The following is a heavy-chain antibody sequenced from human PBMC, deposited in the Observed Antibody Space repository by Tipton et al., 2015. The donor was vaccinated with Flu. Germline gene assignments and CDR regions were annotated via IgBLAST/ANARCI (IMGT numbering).Heavy chain of an antibody. J-gene: IGHJ4*02. V-gene: IGHV4-31*02. D-gene: IGHD3-10*01. CDR2: IYYSGST. CDR3: ARGTEYYGSGSWIDY. Sequence: LRLSCTVSGGSISSGGYYWSWIRQHPGKGLEWIGYIYYSGSTYYNPSLKSRVTISVDTSKNQFSLKLGSVTAADTAVYYCARGTEYYGSGSWIDYWGQGTLVTVSS. CDR1: GGSISSGGYY.